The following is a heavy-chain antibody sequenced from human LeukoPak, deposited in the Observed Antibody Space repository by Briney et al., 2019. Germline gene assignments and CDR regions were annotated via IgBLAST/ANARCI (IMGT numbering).Heavy chain of an antibody. Sequence: ASVKVSCKVSGYTLTELSMHWLRQAPGKGLEWMGGFDPEDGETIYAQKFQGRVTMTEDTSTDTAYMELSSLRSEDTAVYYCARMANTLRFLEWSPPGYYYYYGMDVWGQGTTVTVSS. CDR2: FDPEDGET. D-gene: IGHD3-3*01. CDR3: ARMANTLRFLEWSPPGYYYYYGMDV. J-gene: IGHJ6*02. CDR1: GYTLTELS. V-gene: IGHV1-24*01.